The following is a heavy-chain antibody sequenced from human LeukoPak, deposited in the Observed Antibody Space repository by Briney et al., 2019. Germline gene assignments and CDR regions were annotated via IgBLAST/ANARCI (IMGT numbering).Heavy chain of an antibody. CDR3: AKDTAMANPDCGAFDI. CDR1: GFTFSSYA. V-gene: IGHV3-30*18. J-gene: IGHJ3*02. CDR2: ISYDGSNK. D-gene: IGHD5-18*01. Sequence: GGSLRLSCAASGFTFSSYAMSWVRQAPGKGLEWVAVISYDGSNKYYADSVKGRFTISRDNSKNTLYLQMNSLRAEDTAVYYCAKDTAMANPDCGAFDIWGQGTMVTVSS.